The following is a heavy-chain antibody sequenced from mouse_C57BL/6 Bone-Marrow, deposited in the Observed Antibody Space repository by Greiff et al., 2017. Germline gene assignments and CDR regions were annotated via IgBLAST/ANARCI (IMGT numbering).Heavy chain of an antibody. D-gene: IGHD3-2*02. CDR1: GFNIKDDY. V-gene: IGHV14-4*01. Sequence: EVKLQESGAELVRPGASVKLSCTASGFNIKDDYMHWVKQRPEQGLEWIGWIDPENGDTEYASKFQGKATITADTSSNTAYLQLSSLTSEDTAVYYCTTGTAQMAWFAYWGQGTLVTVSA. J-gene: IGHJ3*01. CDR3: TTGTAQMAWFAY. CDR2: IDPENGDT.